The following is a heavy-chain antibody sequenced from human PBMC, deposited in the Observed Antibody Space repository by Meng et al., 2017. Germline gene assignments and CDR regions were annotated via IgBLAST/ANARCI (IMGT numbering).Heavy chain of an antibody. J-gene: IGHJ3*02. Sequence: GESLKISCAASGFTFSSYEMNWVRQAPGKGLEWVSYISSSGSTIYYADSVKGRFTISRDNAKNSLYLQMNSLRAEDTAVYYCNYDSRGYQSRWAFDIWGQGTMVTVSS. CDR1: GFTFSSYE. D-gene: IGHD3-22*01. CDR3: NYDSRGYQSRWAFDI. V-gene: IGHV3-48*03. CDR2: ISSSGSTI.